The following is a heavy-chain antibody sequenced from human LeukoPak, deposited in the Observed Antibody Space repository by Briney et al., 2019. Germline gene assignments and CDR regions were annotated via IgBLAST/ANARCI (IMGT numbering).Heavy chain of an antibody. CDR2: IYTSGST. D-gene: IGHD3-10*01. CDR3: ARTMVRGVIDAFDI. J-gene: IGHJ3*02. CDR1: GGSISSYY. V-gene: IGHV4-4*07. Sequence: SETLSLTCTVSGGSISSYYWSWIRQPAGKGLEWIGRIYTSGSTNYNPSLKSRVTMSVDTSKNQFSLKLSSVTAADTAVYYCARTMVRGVIDAFDIWGQGTMVTVSS.